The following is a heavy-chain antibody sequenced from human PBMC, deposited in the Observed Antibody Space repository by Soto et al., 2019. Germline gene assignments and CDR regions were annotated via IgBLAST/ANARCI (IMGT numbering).Heavy chain of an antibody. J-gene: IGHJ2*01. CDR3: ARLGEYCNRIKCYSNFEL. Sequence: ASVKVSSKASGYTFTGYYMHWVRQAPGRGLVWMGWMNPSSGETGSAQNFQGRVTMTRDISTRTFFMQLTSLRSEDKAIYYCARLGEYCNRIKCYSNFELWGRGAQVNVSS. CDR1: GYTFTGYY. CDR2: MNPSSGET. V-gene: IGHV1-8*02. D-gene: IGHD3-9*01.